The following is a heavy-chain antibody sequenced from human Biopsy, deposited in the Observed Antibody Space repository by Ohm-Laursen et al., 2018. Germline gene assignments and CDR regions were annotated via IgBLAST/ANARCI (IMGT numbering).Heavy chain of an antibody. Sequence: SSVKVSCKASGYTFTGYHVHWVRQAPGKGLEWMGWINAKTGDTNYAQKFQGRVTMTRDTSISTAYVDLSSLRSDDTAVCYCTRGGYYYDSLAYYYWFDPWGQGTLVTVSS. CDR2: INAKTGDT. V-gene: IGHV1-2*02. CDR1: GYTFTGYH. CDR3: TRGGYYYDSLAYYYWFDP. D-gene: IGHD3-22*01. J-gene: IGHJ5*02.